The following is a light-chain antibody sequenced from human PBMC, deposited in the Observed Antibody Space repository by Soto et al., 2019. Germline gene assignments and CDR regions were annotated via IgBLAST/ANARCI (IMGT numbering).Light chain of an antibody. J-gene: IGKJ1*01. V-gene: IGKV3-15*01. CDR3: QHYYNWPRT. Sequence: EIVMTQSPATLSVSPGERATLSCRASQSVSSYLAWYQQKPGQAPRLLIYGASTRATGIPARFSGSGSGTEFTLTISSLQSEDFAVYYCQHYYNWPRTFGQGTK. CDR1: QSVSSY. CDR2: GAS.